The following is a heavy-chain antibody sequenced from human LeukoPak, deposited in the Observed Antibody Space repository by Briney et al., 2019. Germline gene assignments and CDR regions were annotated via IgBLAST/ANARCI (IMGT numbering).Heavy chain of an antibody. Sequence: GGSLRLSCAASGFTFSSYWMSWVRQAPGKGLEWVANIKQDGSEKYYVDSVKGRFTISRDNAKNSLYLQMNSLRAEDTAVYYCARLYYYGSGSPSGYWGQGTLVTVSS. V-gene: IGHV3-7*01. CDR2: IKQDGSEK. J-gene: IGHJ4*02. CDR3: ARLYYYGSGSPSGY. D-gene: IGHD3-10*01. CDR1: GFTFSSYW.